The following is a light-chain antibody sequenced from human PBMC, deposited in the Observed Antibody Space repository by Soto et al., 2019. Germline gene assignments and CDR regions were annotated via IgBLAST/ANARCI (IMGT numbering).Light chain of an antibody. V-gene: IGKV3-20*01. J-gene: IGKJ1*01. Sequence: EIALTQSPGTLSLSPGERATLSCRASQSVSSSYLAWYQQKPGQAPRLLIYGASSRATGIPDRFSGSGSGTDFTLTISRLEPEDVAVYYCQQYGSSPPWTFGQGTKVEIK. CDR3: QQYGSSPPWT. CDR2: GAS. CDR1: QSVSSSY.